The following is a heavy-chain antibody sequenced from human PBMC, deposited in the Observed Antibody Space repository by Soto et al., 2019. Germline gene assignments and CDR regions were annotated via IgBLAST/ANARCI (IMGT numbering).Heavy chain of an antibody. Sequence: PGEALKISCKGSGYSFTSYWISWVRQMPGKGLEWMGRIDPSDSYTNYSPSFQGHVTISADKSISTAYLQWSSPKASDTAMYYCAIRIHYDILTGYYGRDVWGQGTTVTVSS. CDR1: GYSFTSYW. D-gene: IGHD3-9*01. J-gene: IGHJ6*02. CDR2: IDPSDSYT. CDR3: AIRIHYDILTGYYGRDV. V-gene: IGHV5-10-1*01.